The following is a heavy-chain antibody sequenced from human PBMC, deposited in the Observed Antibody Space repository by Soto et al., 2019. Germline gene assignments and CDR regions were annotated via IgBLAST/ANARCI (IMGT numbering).Heavy chain of an antibody. D-gene: IGHD3-9*01. J-gene: IGHJ4*02. CDR2: IKSKTDGGAT. Sequence: GGSLRLSCAASGFTFTNAWMNWVRQAPEKGLEWVGRIKSKTDGGATDYPAPVKGRFTISRDDSENTLYLQMNSLKTEDTAVYYCTTDTYYDILAGYVTSTYYFDYWGQGTLVTVSS. V-gene: IGHV3-15*07. CDR3: TTDTYYDILAGYVTSTYYFDY. CDR1: GFTFTNAW.